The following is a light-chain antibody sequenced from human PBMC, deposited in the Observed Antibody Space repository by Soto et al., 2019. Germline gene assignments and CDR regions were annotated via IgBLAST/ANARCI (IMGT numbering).Light chain of an antibody. CDR2: AVT. J-gene: IGLJ1*01. CDR1: SSDVGGYNY. CDR3: SSYTSSSTL. V-gene: IGLV2-14*01. Sequence: QSVVAHPASLSGSPGQSITISWTGTSSDVGGYNYVSWYQQHPGKAPKLMIYAVTDRPSGVSSRFSGSKSGNTASLTISGLQAEDEADYYCSSYTSSSTLFGTGTKVTV.